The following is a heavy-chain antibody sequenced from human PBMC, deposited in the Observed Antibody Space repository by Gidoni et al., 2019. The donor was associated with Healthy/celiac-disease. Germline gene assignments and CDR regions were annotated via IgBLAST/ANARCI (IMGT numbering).Heavy chain of an antibody. J-gene: IGHJ4*02. CDR1: GFTFSSYW. CDR2: IKQDGSEK. CDR3: ARDLGEEQLWTANYWGFDY. Sequence: EVQLVESGGGLVQPGGSLRLSCAASGFTFSSYWMSWVRQAPGKGLEWVANIKQDGSEKYYVDSVKGRFTISRDNAKNSLYLQMNSLRAEDTAVYYCARDLGEEQLWTANYWGFDYWGQGTLVTVSS. D-gene: IGHD3-16*01. V-gene: IGHV3-7*03.